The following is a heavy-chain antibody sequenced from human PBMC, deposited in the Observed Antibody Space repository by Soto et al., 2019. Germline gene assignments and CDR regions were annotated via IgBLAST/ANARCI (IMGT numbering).Heavy chain of an antibody. CDR2: IYYSGST. V-gene: IGHV4-31*03. CDR3: ARGGRAVIVLFDY. D-gene: IGHD3-16*02. J-gene: IGHJ4*02. CDR1: GGSISSGGYY. Sequence: QVQLQESGPGLVKPSQTLSLTCTVSGGSISSGGYYWSWIRQHPGKGLEWIGYIYYSGSTYYNPSLKSRVTIAVDTSKNQFSLKLSSVTAADTAVYYCARGGRAVIVLFDYWGQGTLVTVSS.